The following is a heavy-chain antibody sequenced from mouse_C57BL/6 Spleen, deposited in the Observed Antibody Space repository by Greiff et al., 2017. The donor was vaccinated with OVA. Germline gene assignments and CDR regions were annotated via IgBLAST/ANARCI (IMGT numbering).Heavy chain of an antibody. V-gene: IGHV1-59*01. Sequence: QVQLQQPGAELVRPGTSVKLSCKASGYTFTSYWMHWVKQRPGQGLGWIGVIDPSDSYTNYNQKFKGKATLTVDTSSSTAYMQLSSLTSEDSAVYYCARSGSSSHWYFDVWGTGTTVTVSS. CDR2: IDPSDSYT. CDR3: ARSGSSSHWYFDV. J-gene: IGHJ1*03. D-gene: IGHD1-1*01. CDR1: GYTFTSYW.